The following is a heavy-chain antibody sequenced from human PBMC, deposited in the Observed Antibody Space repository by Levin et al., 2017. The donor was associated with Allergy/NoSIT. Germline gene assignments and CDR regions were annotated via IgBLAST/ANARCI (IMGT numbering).Heavy chain of an antibody. Sequence: VASVKVSCKASGYTFTSYDINWVRQATGQGLEWMGWMNPNSGNTGYAQKFQGRVTMTRNTSISTAYMELSSLRSEDTAVYYCAREGGYDHPPPLYYYYGMDVWGQGTTVTVSS. J-gene: IGHJ6*02. CDR3: AREGGYDHPPPLYYYYGMDV. CDR1: GYTFTSYD. CDR2: MNPNSGNT. D-gene: IGHD5-12*01. V-gene: IGHV1-8*01.